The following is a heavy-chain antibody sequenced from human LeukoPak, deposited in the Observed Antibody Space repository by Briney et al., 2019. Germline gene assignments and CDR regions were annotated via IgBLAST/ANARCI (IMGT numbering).Heavy chain of an antibody. CDR2: IYYSGST. CDR1: GGSFSGYY. V-gene: IGHV4-34*01. Sequence: PSETLSLTCAVYGGSFSGYYWSCIRQPPGKGLEWIGSIYYSGSTYYNPSLKSRVTISVDTSKNQFSLKLSSVTAADTAVYYCARGANGYSYGNWGQGTLVTVSS. J-gene: IGHJ4*02. CDR3: ARGANGYSYGN. D-gene: IGHD5-18*01.